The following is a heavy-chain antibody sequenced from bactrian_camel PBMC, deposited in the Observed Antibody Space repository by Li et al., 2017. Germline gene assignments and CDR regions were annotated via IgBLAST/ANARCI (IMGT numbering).Heavy chain of an antibody. CDR2: IWNGGRDE. V-gene: IGHV3S63*01. D-gene: IGHD1*01. J-gene: IGHJ4*01. CDR1: GFTFDDSD. Sequence: HVQLVESGGGSVKAGGSLRLSCTASGFTFDDSDLGWYRQAPGNECEGVATIWNGGRDERYDASVKGRFTIAEDIAKDTVHLQMNDLRPEDTAKYWCKLNSGECTGGTWTRLSSQETQVTVS.